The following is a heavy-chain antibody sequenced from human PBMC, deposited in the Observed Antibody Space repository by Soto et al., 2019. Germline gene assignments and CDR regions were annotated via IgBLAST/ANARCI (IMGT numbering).Heavy chain of an antibody. D-gene: IGHD1-26*01. V-gene: IGHV4-4*07. CDR3: ARTVGAAYYFDF. Sequence: QVQLQESGPGLVKPSETLSLTCTVSGDSMPKYYWSWIRQPAGKGLEWIGRIYTSGSTNYNPSLKSRVTMSIDTSNNHCSLKLKSVTAADTAVYYCARTVGAAYYFDFWGQGALVTVSS. J-gene: IGHJ4*02. CDR2: IYTSGST. CDR1: GDSMPKYY.